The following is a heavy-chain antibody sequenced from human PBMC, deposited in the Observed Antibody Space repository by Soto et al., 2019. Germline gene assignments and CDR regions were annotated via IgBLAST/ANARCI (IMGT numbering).Heavy chain of an antibody. V-gene: IGHV3-49*04. D-gene: IGHD6-19*01. CDR3: TRAGGSGWGYYFDY. CDR1: GFTFGDYA. J-gene: IGHJ4*02. Sequence: ILSCTASGFTFGDYAMSWVRQAPGKGLECVGFIRSEAYGWTTEYAASVKGRFTISRDDSKSIAYLQMNSLRTEDTAVYYCTRAGGSGWGYYFDYWGQGTQVTVSS. CDR2: IRSEAYGWTT.